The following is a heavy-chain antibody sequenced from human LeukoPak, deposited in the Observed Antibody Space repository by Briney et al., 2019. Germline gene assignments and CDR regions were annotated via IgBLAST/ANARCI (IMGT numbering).Heavy chain of an antibody. CDR2: IYYSGTTST. D-gene: IGHD3-16*02. CDR1: GDPIGYFY. J-gene: IGHJ4*02. CDR3: ARSDYIWGCYRY. V-gene: IGHV4-59*01. Sequence: SETLSLTCTVSGDPIGYFYWNWIRQPPGKALEWIGHIYYSGTTSTNYNPSLKSRVTMSVDRFNNHFSLRLSSVTAADTAIYYCARSDYIWGCYRYWGQGTLVTVSS.